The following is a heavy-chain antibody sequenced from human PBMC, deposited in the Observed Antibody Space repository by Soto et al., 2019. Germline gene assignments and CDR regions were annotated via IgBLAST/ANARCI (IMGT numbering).Heavy chain of an antibody. CDR2: ISAYNGNT. Sequence: QVQLVQSGAEVKKPGASVKVSCKASGYTFTSYGISWVRQAPGQGLEWMGWISAYNGNTNYAQKLQGRVTMTPDTSTNTAYMELRNLRSDDTAVYYCARVIAAAADFDYWGQGTRVTVSS. J-gene: IGHJ4*02. D-gene: IGHD6-13*01. CDR3: ARVIAAAADFDY. CDR1: GYTFTSYG. V-gene: IGHV1-18*01.